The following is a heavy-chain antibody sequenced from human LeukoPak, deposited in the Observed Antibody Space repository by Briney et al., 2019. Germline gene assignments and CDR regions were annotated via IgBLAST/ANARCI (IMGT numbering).Heavy chain of an antibody. CDR2: IYNSETT. D-gene: IGHD5-24*01. CDR1: GGSFSGYY. CDR3: ARGAKMATRGFEY. V-gene: IGHV4-34*09. J-gene: IGHJ4*02. Sequence: SETLSLTCAVYGGSFSGYYWSWMRQPPGKGLEWIGYIYNSETTQTKPFLKSRVAISVDTSKNQLSLQLGSVTAADTAVYYCARGAKMATRGFEYWGQGTLVTVSS.